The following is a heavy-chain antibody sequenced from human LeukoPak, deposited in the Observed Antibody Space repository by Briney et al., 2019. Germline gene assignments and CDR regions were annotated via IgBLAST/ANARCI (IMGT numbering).Heavy chain of an antibody. V-gene: IGHV1-2*02. CDR3: ASTQKSSSLYYYYGMDV. Sequence: ASVKVSCKASGYTFTGYYMHWVRQAPGQGLEWMGWNNPNSGGTNYAQKFQGRVTMTRDTSISTAYMELSRLRSDDTAVYYCASTQKSSSLYYYYGMDVWGQGTTVTVSS. CDR1: GYTFTGYY. J-gene: IGHJ6*02. D-gene: IGHD6-19*01. CDR2: NNPNSGGT.